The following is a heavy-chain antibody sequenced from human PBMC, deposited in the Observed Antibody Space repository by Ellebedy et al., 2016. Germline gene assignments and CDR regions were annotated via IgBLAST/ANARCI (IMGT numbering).Heavy chain of an antibody. CDR2: ISSDGSNK. Sequence: GGSLRLSCAASGFTFTSYGMHWVRQAPGKGLEWVAVISSDGSNKYYADSVKGRFTISRDNSKNTLYLQMNSLRAEDTAVYYCARPFLMVYAPFDCWGQGTLVTVSS. CDR3: ARPFLMVYAPFDC. V-gene: IGHV3-30*19. D-gene: IGHD2-8*01. J-gene: IGHJ4*02. CDR1: GFTFTSYG.